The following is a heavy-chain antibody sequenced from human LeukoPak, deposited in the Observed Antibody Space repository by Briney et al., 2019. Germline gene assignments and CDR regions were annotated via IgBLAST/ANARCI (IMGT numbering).Heavy chain of an antibody. CDR2: MNPNSGNT. Sequence: ASVKVSCKASGYTFTSYDINWVGQATGQGLEWMGWMNPNSGNTGYAQKFRGRVTITRDTSISTAYMELSSLRSEDTAVYYCARAKIAAAGMRFDYWGQGTLVTVSS. CDR1: GYTFTSYD. CDR3: ARAKIAAAGMRFDY. V-gene: IGHV1-8*03. J-gene: IGHJ4*02. D-gene: IGHD6-13*01.